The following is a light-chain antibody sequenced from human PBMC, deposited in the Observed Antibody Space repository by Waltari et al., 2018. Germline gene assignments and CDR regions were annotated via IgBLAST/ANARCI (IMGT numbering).Light chain of an antibody. CDR3: CAYAGSSTSVV. Sequence: QSALTQPAPVSGSPGQSITISCTGTSSDIGSYNFVSWYQQHPGKAPKFMIYEGSKRPSGVSNRFSGSKSGNTASLTISGLQAEDEANYYCCAYAGSSTSVVFGGGTKLTVL. CDR2: EGS. J-gene: IGLJ2*01. CDR1: SSDIGSYNF. V-gene: IGLV2-23*01.